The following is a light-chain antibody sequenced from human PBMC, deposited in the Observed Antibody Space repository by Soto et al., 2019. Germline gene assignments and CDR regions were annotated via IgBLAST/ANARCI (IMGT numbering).Light chain of an antibody. CDR2: AAS. Sequence: DIQMTQSPSSLSGSLGGGFAITFRASQSISSYLNWYQQKPGKAPKVLIYAASNLQSRVPSRFSGSGSGTDFTLTINSLQPDDIATYYCQNYDSDPITFGQGTRLEI. V-gene: IGKV1-39*01. J-gene: IGKJ5*01. CDR1: QSISSY. CDR3: QNYDSDPIT.